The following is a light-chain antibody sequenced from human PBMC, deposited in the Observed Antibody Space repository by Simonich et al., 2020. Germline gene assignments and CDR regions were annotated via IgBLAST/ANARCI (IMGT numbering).Light chain of an antibody. Sequence: EIVMTQSPATLSVSPGERATLPCRASQSVSSNLAWYQQKPGQAPSLLIYGASTRATGIPARFSGSVSGTEFTLTISSMQSEDFAVYYCQQYNNWPPWTFGQGTKVEIK. CDR1: QSVSSN. V-gene: IGKV3-15*01. J-gene: IGKJ1*01. CDR3: QQYNNWPPWT. CDR2: GAS.